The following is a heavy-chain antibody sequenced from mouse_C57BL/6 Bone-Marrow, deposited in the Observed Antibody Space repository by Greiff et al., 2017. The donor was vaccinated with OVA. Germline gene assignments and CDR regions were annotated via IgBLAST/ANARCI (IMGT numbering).Heavy chain of an antibody. CDR2: INPKNGGT. CDR3: ARRVWSYYFDY. V-gene: IGHV1-26*01. J-gene: IGHJ2*01. D-gene: IGHD2-10*02. Sequence: VQLQQSGPELVKPGASVTISCKASGYTFTDYYMNWVKQSHGKSLEWIGDINPKNGGTSYNQKFKGKATLTVDKSSSTAYMELRCLTSEDSAVYYCARRVWSYYFDYWGQGTTLTGSS. CDR1: GYTFTDYY.